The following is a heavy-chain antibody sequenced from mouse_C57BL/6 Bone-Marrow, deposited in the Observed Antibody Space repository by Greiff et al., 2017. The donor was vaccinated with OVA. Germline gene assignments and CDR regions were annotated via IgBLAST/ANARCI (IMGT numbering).Heavy chain of an antibody. J-gene: IGHJ4*01. CDR1: GYTFTSYW. CDR3: AREFITTVVGAMDY. V-gene: IGHV1-69*01. CDR2: IDPSDSYT. D-gene: IGHD1-1*01. Sequence: QVHVKQPGAELVMPGASVKLSCKASGYTFTSYWMHWVKQRPGQGLEWIGEIDPSDSYTNYNQKFKGKSTLTVDKSSSTAYMQLSSLTSEDSAVYYCAREFITTVVGAMDYWGQGTSVTVSS.